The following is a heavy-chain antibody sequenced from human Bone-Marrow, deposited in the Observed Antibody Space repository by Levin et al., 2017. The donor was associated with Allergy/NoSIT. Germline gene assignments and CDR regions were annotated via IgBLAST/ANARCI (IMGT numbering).Heavy chain of an antibody. CDR1: GFTFSNYW. J-gene: IGHJ5*02. CDR3: ARDKPHNWFDP. CDR2: ITNDGSDT. V-gene: IGHV3-74*01. Sequence: QPGGSLRLSCTASGFTFSNYWIHWVRQAPGKGLVWVSRITNDGSDTIYADSVKGRFTTSRDNAKNMVHLQMNSLTAEDTAVYYCARDKPHNWFDPWGQGTLVIVSS.